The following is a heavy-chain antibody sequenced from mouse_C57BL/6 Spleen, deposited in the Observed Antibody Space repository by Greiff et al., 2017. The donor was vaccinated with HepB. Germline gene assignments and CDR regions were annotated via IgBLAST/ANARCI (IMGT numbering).Heavy chain of an antibody. CDR2: IYPGSGST. CDR1: GYTFTSYW. D-gene: IGHD2-1*01. V-gene: IGHV1-55*01. Sequence: VQLQQSGAELVKPGASVKMSCTASGYTFTSYWITWVKQRPGHGLEWIGDIYPGSGSTNYNEKFKSKATLTVDTSSSTAYMQLSSLTSEDSAVDYCAREDYGNYDYAMDYWGQGTAVTVSS. CDR3: AREDYGNYDYAMDY. J-gene: IGHJ4*01.